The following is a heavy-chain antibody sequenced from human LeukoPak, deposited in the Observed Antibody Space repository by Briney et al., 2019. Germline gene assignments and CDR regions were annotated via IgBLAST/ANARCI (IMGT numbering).Heavy chain of an antibody. CDR3: ARNDRGRPADY. CDR1: GGSINNSPYY. D-gene: IGHD1-26*01. V-gene: IGHV4-39*01. Sequence: SETLSLTCTVSGGSINNSPYYWGWIRQPPGKELEWIVSMHYSGTTYYNPSLKSRVTISIDTSKNQFSLRPISMTAADTAVFYCARNDRGRPADYWGQGTLVTVSS. J-gene: IGHJ4*02. CDR2: MHYSGTT.